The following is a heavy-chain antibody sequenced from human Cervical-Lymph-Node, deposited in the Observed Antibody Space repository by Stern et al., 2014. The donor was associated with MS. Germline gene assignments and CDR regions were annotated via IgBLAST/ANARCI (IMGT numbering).Heavy chain of an antibody. V-gene: IGHV5-51*01. CDR1: GYSFTNSW. J-gene: IGHJ4*02. CDR3: ARQGCATTSCHTIDS. Sequence: VQLGQSGAEVKKPGQSLKISCKGSGYSFTNSWIGWVRQMPGKGLELMGIISPVDSETRYSPSFQGQVTISVDKSITTAYVQWTSLEASDTAMYYCARQGCATTSCHTIDSWGQGTLITVSS. D-gene: IGHD2-2*02. CDR2: ISPVDSET.